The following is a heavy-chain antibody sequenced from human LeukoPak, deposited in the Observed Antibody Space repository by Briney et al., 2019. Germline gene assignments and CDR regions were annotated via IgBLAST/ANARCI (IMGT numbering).Heavy chain of an antibody. V-gene: IGHV3-23*01. Sequence: PGGSLRLSCAASGFTFSSYAMSWVRQAPGKGLEWVSAISGSGGSTYYADSVKGRFTISRDNSKNTLYLHMNSLRAEDTAVHYCAKKPTVVSPFDYWGQGTLVTVSS. CDR2: ISGSGGST. J-gene: IGHJ4*02. CDR1: GFTFSSYA. CDR3: AKKPTVVSPFDY. D-gene: IGHD4-23*01.